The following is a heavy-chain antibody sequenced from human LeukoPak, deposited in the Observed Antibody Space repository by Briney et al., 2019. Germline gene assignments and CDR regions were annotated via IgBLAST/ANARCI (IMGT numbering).Heavy chain of an antibody. V-gene: IGHV1-2*02. Sequence: ASVKVSCKASGYTFTGYYMHWVRQAPGQGLEWMGWINPNSGGTNYAQKFQGRVTMTRDTSISTAYMELSRLRSDDTAVYYCARDSSSSWTVLGNTAMVLYFDYWGQGTLVTVSS. CDR3: ARDSSSSWTVLGNTAMVLYFDY. CDR1: GYTFTGYY. CDR2: INPNSGGT. D-gene: IGHD5-18*01. J-gene: IGHJ4*02.